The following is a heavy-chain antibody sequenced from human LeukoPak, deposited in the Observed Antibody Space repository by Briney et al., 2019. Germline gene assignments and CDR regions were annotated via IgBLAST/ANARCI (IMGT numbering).Heavy chain of an antibody. CDR1: GFTFSDYY. D-gene: IGHD5-18*01. CDR3: ASIVTRATAIHFDY. J-gene: IGHJ4*02. Sequence: GGSLRLSCAASGFTFSDYYMSWIRQAPGKGQEWVSYISSSSSYTNYADSVKGRFTISRDNAKNSLYLQMNSLRAEDTAVYYCASIVTRATAIHFDYWGQGTLVTVSS. CDR2: ISSSSSYT. V-gene: IGHV3-11*06.